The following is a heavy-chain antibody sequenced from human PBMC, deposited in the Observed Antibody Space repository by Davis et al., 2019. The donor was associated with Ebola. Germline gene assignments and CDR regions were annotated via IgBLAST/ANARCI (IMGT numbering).Heavy chain of an antibody. CDR3: AQRHPGFISGWDKGYFDY. Sequence: SGPTLVKPTQTLTLTCTFSGFSLRASNMGVGWIRQPPGKALEWLAFIYWDDDKRYNPSLKSRLTIAKDTSANQVVLTMANMDPVDTATYYCAQRHPGFISGWDKGYFDYWGQGALVTVSS. CDR1: GFSLRASNMG. D-gene: IGHD6-19*01. V-gene: IGHV2-5*02. CDR2: IYWDDDK. J-gene: IGHJ4*02.